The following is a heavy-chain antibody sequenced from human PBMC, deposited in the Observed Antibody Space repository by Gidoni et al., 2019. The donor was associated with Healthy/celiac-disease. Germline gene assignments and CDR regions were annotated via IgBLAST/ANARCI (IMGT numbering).Heavy chain of an antibody. J-gene: IGHJ4*02. CDR1: GLTFSRYA. Sequence: EVQLLASGGGLVQPGGSLRLSWRAFGLTFSRYAMGWVRQAPGKGLDWVSAISGSGGSTYYADSVKGRFTISRDNSKNTLYLQMNSLRAEDTAVYYCAKEYSGSYGLDYWGQGTLVTVSS. CDR2: ISGSGGST. D-gene: IGHD1-26*01. V-gene: IGHV3-23*01. CDR3: AKEYSGSYGLDY.